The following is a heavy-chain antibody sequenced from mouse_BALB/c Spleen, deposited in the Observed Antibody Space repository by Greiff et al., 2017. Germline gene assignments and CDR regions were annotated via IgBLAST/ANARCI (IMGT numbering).Heavy chain of an antibody. CDR1: GYSITSGYY. V-gene: IGHV3-6*02. Sequence: EVKLVESGPGLVKPSQSLSLTCSVTGYSITSGYYWNWIRQFPGNKLEWMGYISYDGSNNYNPSLKNRISITRDTSKNQFFLKLNSVTTEDTATYYCARAPSYWYFDVWGAGTTVTVSS. J-gene: IGHJ1*01. CDR3: ARAPSYWYFDV. CDR2: ISYDGSN.